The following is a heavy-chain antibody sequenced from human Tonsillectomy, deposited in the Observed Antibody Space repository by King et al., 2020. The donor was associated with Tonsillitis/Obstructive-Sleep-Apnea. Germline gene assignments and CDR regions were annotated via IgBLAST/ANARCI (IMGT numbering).Heavy chain of an antibody. CDR2: ISAYNT. D-gene: IGHD3-3*01. J-gene: IGHJ3*02. CDR1: GYTFTSYG. V-gene: IGHV1-18*01. Sequence: QLVQSGAEVKKPGASVKVSCKASGYTFTSYGISWVRQAPGQGLEWRGWISAYNTNYAQKVQGRVTMTTDTSTSIAYMELRRLRSDDTAVYYCARGGGISALDIWGQGTMVTVSS. CDR3: ARGGGISALDI.